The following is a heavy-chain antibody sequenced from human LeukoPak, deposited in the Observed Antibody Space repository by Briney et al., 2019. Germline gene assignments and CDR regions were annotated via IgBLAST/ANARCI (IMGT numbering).Heavy chain of an antibody. CDR3: ARDSYDSSGYYNWFDP. CDR2: IWYDGSNK. V-gene: IGHV3-33*07. J-gene: IGHJ5*02. D-gene: IGHD3-22*01. Sequence: PGGSLRLSCVASGFTFGKYWMSWVRQAPGKGLEWVAVIWYDGSNKYYADSVKGRFTISRDNSKNTLYLQMNSLRAEDTAVYYCARDSYDSSGYYNWFDPWGQGTLVTVSS. CDR1: GFTFGKYW.